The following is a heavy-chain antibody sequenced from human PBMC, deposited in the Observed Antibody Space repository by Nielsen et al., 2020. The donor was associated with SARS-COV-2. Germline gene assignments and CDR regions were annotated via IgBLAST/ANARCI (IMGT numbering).Heavy chain of an antibody. J-gene: IGHJ4*02. D-gene: IGHD1-26*01. Sequence: GESLKISCAASGFTFSSYSMNWVRQAPGKGLEWVSYISSSSSAIYYADSVKGRFTISRDNAKNSLYLQMNSLRDEDTAVYYCAKSRYSDCWGQGTLVTVSS. V-gene: IGHV3-48*02. CDR2: ISSSSSAI. CDR3: AKSRYSDC. CDR1: GFTFSSYS.